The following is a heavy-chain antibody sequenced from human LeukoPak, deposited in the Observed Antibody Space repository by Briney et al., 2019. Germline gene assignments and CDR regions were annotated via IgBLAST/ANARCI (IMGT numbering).Heavy chain of an antibody. V-gene: IGHV1-46*01. CDR2: INPSGGST. Sequence: ASVKVSCKASGYSFINYYIHWVRQAPGQGLEWMGIINPSGGSTSYAQKFQGRVTMTRDTSISTAYMELSSLRSEDTAVYYCARGGYGDYYYYYMDVWGKGTTVTVSS. CDR3: ARGGYGDYYYYYMDV. D-gene: IGHD4-17*01. CDR1: GYSFINYY. J-gene: IGHJ6*03.